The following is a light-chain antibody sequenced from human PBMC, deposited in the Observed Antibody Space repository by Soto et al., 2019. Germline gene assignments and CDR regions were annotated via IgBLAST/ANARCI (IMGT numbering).Light chain of an antibody. CDR1: QSVSSSY. CDR2: GAS. Sequence: EIVLTQSPGTLSLSPGERATLSCRASQSVSSSYLAWYQQKPGQAPRLLIYGASSRATGIPDRFSGSGSGTDFTLTISRLEPEDFAVYYCQQGYSTPRTFGQGTKLEIK. V-gene: IGKV3-20*01. J-gene: IGKJ2*01. CDR3: QQGYSTPRT.